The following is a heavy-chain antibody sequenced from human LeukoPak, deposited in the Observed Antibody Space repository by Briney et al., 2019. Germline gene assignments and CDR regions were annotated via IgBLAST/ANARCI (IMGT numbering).Heavy chain of an antibody. D-gene: IGHD4-11*01. CDR2: INWKGDRI. J-gene: IGHJ6*02. CDR3: AKDTVLEFQGLSNVLDV. V-gene: IGHV3-9*01. Sequence: PGRSLRLSCAASGFTFDDYAMHWVRQAPGKGLEWVSGINWKGDRIAYADSVKGRFTISRDNAKNSLYLQMNSLGGEDTTLYYCAKDTVLEFQGLSNVLDVGGQGTTVIASS. CDR1: GFTFDDYA.